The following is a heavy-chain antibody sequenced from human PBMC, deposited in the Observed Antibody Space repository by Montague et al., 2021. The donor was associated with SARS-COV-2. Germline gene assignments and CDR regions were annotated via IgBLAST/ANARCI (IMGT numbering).Heavy chain of an antibody. CDR2: TYYRSKWYN. CDR3: ARIPVGSKYYFDF. D-gene: IGHD2-2*01. Sequence: CAISGGSVSSNIATWNWIRQSPSRGLEWLGRTYYRSKWYNDYAESVKSRITIDPDTSKRQFSLHLNSVTPEDTAVYYCARIPVGSKYYFDFWGQGTLVTVSS. CDR1: GGSVSSNIAT. V-gene: IGHV6-1*01. J-gene: IGHJ4*02.